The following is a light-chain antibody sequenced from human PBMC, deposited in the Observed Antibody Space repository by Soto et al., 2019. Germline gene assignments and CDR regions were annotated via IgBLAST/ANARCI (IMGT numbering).Light chain of an antibody. CDR1: KSISTW. CDR2: DAS. CDR3: QRYNIYSWS. J-gene: IGKJ1*01. V-gene: IGKV1-5*01. Sequence: LTMTCQDRKSISTWLAWYQQKPGKAPKLLIYDASSLESGVPSRFSGSGSGTDYTLIISSLQPDDFDTYLCQRYNIYSWSFGQCPMVDIK.